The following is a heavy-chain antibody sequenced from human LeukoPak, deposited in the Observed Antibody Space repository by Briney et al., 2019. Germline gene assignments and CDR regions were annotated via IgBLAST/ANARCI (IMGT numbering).Heavy chain of an antibody. CDR3: TRDPTQYLRYGYFDY. CDR1: GFTFSSYA. J-gene: IGHJ4*02. CDR2: INNVGSHI. V-gene: IGHV3-21*01. D-gene: IGHD4-11*01. Sequence: GGSLRLSCAASGFTFSSYAMNWVRQAPGKGLEWVSSINNVGSHIYYADSVRGRFTISRDNAKNSLYLQMSSLRAEDTAVYYCTRDPTQYLRYGYFDYWGQGTLVTVSS.